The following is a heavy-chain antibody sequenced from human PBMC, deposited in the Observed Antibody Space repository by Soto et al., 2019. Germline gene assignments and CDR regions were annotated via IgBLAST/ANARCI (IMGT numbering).Heavy chain of an antibody. V-gene: IGHV4-59*01. CDR3: ARYAGSSWFDY. D-gene: IGHD6-13*01. CDR2: ISDSGRT. J-gene: IGHJ4*02. CDR1: SGSISTYY. Sequence: TVSSGSISTYYWSWIRQLPGKGLEWVGYISDSGRTNYNPSLKSRVTISLATSRNQFSLKVSSVTAADTAVYCCARYAGSSWFDYWGQGSLVTVSS.